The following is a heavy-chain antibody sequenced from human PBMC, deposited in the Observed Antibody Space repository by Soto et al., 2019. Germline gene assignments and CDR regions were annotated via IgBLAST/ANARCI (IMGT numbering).Heavy chain of an antibody. J-gene: IGHJ5*02. Sequence: ASVKVSCKASGYTFTGYYMHWVRQAPGQGLEWMGWINPNSGGTNYAQKFQGRVTVTRDTSISTAYMELSRLRSDDTAVYYCARGTGGRYSWFDPWGQGTLVTVSS. CDR2: INPNSGGT. CDR1: GYTFTGYY. D-gene: IGHD7-27*01. CDR3: ARGTGGRYSWFDP. V-gene: IGHV1-2*02.